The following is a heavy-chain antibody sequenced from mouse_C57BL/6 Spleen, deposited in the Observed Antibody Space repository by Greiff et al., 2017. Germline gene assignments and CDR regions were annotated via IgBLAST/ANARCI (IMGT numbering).Heavy chain of an antibody. D-gene: IGHD2-4*01. CDR1: GYAFTNYL. Sequence: QVQLKQSGAELVRPGTSVKVSCKASGYAFTNYLIEWVKQRPGQGLEWIGVINPGSGGTNYNEKFKGKATLTADKSSSTAYMQLSSLTSEDSAVYFCARSIYYDYHYFDYWGQGTTLTVSS. V-gene: IGHV1-54*01. CDR2: INPGSGGT. J-gene: IGHJ2*01. CDR3: ARSIYYDYHYFDY.